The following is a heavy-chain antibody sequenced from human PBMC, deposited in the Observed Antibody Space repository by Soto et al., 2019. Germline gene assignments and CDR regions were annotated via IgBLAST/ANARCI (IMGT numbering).Heavy chain of an antibody. D-gene: IGHD3-10*01. CDR1: GFTFSSYW. V-gene: IGHV3-74*01. CDR3: ASSGLGGHIDY. Sequence: EVQLVESGGGLVQPGGSLRLSCAASGFTFSSYWMHWVRQAPGKGLVWVSRINSDGSSTSYADSVKGRFTISRDNAKNTLYLRMNSLRAEDTAVYYCASSGLGGHIDYWGQGTLVTVSS. J-gene: IGHJ4*02. CDR2: INSDGSST.